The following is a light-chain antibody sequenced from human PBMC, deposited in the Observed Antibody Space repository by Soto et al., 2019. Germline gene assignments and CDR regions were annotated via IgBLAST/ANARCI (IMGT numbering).Light chain of an antibody. V-gene: IGKV1-27*01. Sequence: IRMTQSPSSFSASIGDRVTITCRASQGISEYLAWYQQRPGNAPNLLIYGASILQSGVPSRFSGSGSGTHFTLTISSLQPEDVATYYCHSYNSIPRTFGQGTTVEIK. CDR2: GAS. CDR1: QGISEY. J-gene: IGKJ1*01. CDR3: HSYNSIPRT.